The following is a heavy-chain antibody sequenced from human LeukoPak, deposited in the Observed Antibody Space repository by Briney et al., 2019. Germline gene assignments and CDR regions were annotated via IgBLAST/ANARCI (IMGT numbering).Heavy chain of an antibody. CDR3: ARRLTQYDCFDP. D-gene: IGHD2-2*01. CDR1: GDSVSSNSVT. J-gene: IGHJ5*02. Sequence: SQTLSLTCALSGDSVSSNSVTWNWLRQSPSRGLEWLGRTYYRSTWYNDYAVSVRGRITVNPDTSKNQFSLHLNSVTPEDTAVYYCARRLTQYDCFDPWGQGILVTVSS. V-gene: IGHV6-1*01. CDR2: TYYRSTWYN.